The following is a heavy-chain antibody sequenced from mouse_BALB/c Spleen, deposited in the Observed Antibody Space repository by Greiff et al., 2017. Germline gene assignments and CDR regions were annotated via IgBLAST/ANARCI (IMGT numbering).Heavy chain of an antibody. CDR2: IDPSDSET. D-gene: IGHD1-1*01. J-gene: IGHJ1*01. Sequence: AQLQQPGAELVKPGAPVKLSCKASGYTFTSYWMNWVKQRPGRGLEWIGRIDPSDSETHYNQKFKDKATLTVDKSSSTAYIQLSSLTSEDSAVYYCARVSSYWYFDVWGAGTTVTVSS. V-gene: IGHV1-69*02. CDR1: GYTFTSYW. CDR3: ARVSSYWYFDV.